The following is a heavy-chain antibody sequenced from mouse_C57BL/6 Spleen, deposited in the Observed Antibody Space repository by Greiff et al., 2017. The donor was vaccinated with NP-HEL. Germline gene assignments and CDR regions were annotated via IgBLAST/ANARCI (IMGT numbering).Heavy chain of an antibody. CDR2: INPYNGGT. J-gene: IGHJ2*01. CDR1: GYTFTDYY. Sequence: EVQLQQSGPVLVKPGASVKMSCKASGYTFTDYYMNWVKQSHGKSLEWIGVINPYNGGTSYNQKFKGKATLTVDKSSSTAYMELNSLTSEDSAVYYCARSFYSNYLFDYWGQGTTLTVSS. D-gene: IGHD2-5*01. V-gene: IGHV1-19*01. CDR3: ARSFYSNYLFDY.